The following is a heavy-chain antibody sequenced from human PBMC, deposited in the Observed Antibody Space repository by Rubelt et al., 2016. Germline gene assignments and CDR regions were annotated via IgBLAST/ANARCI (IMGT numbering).Heavy chain of an antibody. CDR1: GYTFTNFF. Sequence: QVQLVQSGAEVKKPGASVKVSCKASGYTFTNFFMHWVRQAPGQGLEWMGWINTNTGDPIYAQAFTGRFVFSLDTSVSTAYLEISSLKAEDTAGYYCARPEYSSSSTNLDYWGQGTLVTVSS. CDR3: ARPEYSSSSTNLDY. D-gene: IGHD6-6*01. CDR2: INTNTGDP. V-gene: IGHV7-4-1*02. J-gene: IGHJ4*02.